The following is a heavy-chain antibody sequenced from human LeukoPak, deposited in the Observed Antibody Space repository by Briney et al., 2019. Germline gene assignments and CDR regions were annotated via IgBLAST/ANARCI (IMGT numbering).Heavy chain of an antibody. CDR1: GGSISRNNYY. Sequence: KPSETLSLTCTVSGGSISRNNYYWGWIRQPPGKGPEWIGSIYYSGSTYYNPSLKSRVTISVDTSKNQFSLKLSSVTAADTAVYYCARHRMVRGVISWFDPWGQGTLVTVSS. J-gene: IGHJ5*02. CDR3: ARHRMVRGVISWFDP. D-gene: IGHD3-10*01. V-gene: IGHV4-39*01. CDR2: IYYSGST.